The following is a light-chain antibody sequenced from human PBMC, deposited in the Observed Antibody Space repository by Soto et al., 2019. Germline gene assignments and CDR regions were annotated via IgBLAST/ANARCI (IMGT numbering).Light chain of an antibody. CDR1: QSISSW. Sequence: EIQMTQSPSTPSASVGDRVTITCRASQSISSWLAWYQQKPGKAPKLLIYDASSLESGVPSRFSGSGSGTEFTLTISSLQPDDFATYYCQQYNSYSYTFGQGTRLEIK. J-gene: IGKJ5*01. CDR2: DAS. CDR3: QQYNSYSYT. V-gene: IGKV1-5*01.